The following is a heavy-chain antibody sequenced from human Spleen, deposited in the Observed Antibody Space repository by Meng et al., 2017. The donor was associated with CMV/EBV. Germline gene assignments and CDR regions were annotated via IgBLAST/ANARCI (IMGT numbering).Heavy chain of an antibody. CDR1: GFTLSSYG. CDR2: ISHDGSKK. V-gene: IGHV3-30*03. Sequence: GESLKISCAASGFTLSSYGMHWVRQAPGKGLEWVAVISHDGSKKFYADSVKGRFTISRDNSKNTLYLQMNSLKTEDTAMYYCAREENSSGNWFDPWGQGTLVTVSS. J-gene: IGHJ5*02. D-gene: IGHD6-19*01. CDR3: AREENSSGNWFDP.